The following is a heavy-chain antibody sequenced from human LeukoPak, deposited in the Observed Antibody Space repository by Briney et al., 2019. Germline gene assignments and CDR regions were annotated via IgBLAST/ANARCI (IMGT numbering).Heavy chain of an antibody. CDR1: GGSFSGYY. Sequence: SETLSLTCAVYGGSFSGYYWSWIRQPPGKGLEWIGEINHSGSTNYNPSLKSRVTISVDTSKNQFSLKLSSVTAADTAVYYCARGKFGELFPSYYYYYMDVWGKGTTVTISS. D-gene: IGHD3-10*01. J-gene: IGHJ6*03. V-gene: IGHV4-34*01. CDR3: ARGKFGELFPSYYYYYMDV. CDR2: INHSGST.